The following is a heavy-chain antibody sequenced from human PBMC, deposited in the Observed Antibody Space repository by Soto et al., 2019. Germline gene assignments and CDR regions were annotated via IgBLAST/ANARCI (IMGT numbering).Heavy chain of an antibody. CDR3: ARASLGYCSSTSCRSNWFDP. CDR1: GGSIRSGGYY. V-gene: IGHV4-31*03. J-gene: IGHJ5*02. D-gene: IGHD2-2*01. Sequence: QVQLQESGPGLVKPSQTLSLTCTVSGGSIRSGGYYWTWIRQHPGKGLEWIGYIYYTGSTYYNPSLKSRVTISADTSQNQFSLKLSSVTAADTAVYYCARASLGYCSSTSCRSNWFDPWGQGTLVTVSS. CDR2: IYYTGST.